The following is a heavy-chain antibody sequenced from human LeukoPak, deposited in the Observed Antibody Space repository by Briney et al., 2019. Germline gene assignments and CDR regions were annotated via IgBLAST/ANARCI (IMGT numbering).Heavy chain of an antibody. CDR2: INPNSGGT. J-gene: IGHJ3*02. CDR3: ARAGARLRHAFDI. Sequence: ASVKVSCKASGYTFTGYYMHWVRQAPGQGLEWMGWINPNSGGTNYAQKFQGWVTMTRDTSISTAYMELSRLRSDDTAVYYCARAGARLRHAFDIWGQGTMVTVSS. CDR1: GYTFTGYY. V-gene: IGHV1-2*04. D-gene: IGHD5-12*01.